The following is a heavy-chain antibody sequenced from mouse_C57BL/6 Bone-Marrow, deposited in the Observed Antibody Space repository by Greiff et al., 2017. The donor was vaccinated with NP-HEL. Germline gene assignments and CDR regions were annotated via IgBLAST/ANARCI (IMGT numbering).Heavy chain of an antibody. CDR2: SRNKANDYTT. CDR3: ASDEGYGSSYWYFDV. D-gene: IGHD1-1*01. J-gene: IGHJ1*03. V-gene: IGHV7-1*01. CDR1: GFTFSDFY. Sequence: EVQLVESGGGLVQSGRSLRLSCATSGFTFSDFYMEWVRQAPGKGLEWIAASRNKANDYTTEYSASVKGRFIVSRDTSQSILYLQMNALRAEDTAIYYCASDEGYGSSYWYFDVWGTGTTVTVSS.